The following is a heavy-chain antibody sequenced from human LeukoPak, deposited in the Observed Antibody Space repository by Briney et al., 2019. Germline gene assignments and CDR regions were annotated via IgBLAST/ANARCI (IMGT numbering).Heavy chain of an antibody. J-gene: IGHJ4*02. CDR3: ARDMGSSWYPFDY. Sequence: GGSLRLSCAASGFTFSSYSMNWVRQAPGRGLEWVSSISSSSSYIYYADSVKGRFTISRDNAKNSLYLQMNSLRAEDTAVYYCARDMGSSWYPFDYWGQGTLVTVSS. CDR2: ISSSSSYI. CDR1: GFTFSSYS. V-gene: IGHV3-21*01. D-gene: IGHD6-13*01.